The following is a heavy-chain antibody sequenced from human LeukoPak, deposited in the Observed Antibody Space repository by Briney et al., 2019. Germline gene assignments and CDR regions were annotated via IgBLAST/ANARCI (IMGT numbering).Heavy chain of an antibody. D-gene: IGHD4-17*01. V-gene: IGHV3-23*01. CDR2: VSGSASNT. CDR3: AKGFQTYGELSFDV. CDR1: GFTFSNYA. J-gene: IGHJ4*02. Sequence: GGSLRLTCAASGFTFSNYAMSWVRQAPGKGLEWVSTVSGSASNTYYADSVKGRFTISRDNSKTTLYLQMNSLRADDTAVYYCAKGFQTYGELSFDVWGQGTLVAVSS.